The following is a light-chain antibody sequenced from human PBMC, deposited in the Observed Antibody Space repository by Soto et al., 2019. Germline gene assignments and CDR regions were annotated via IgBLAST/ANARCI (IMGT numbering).Light chain of an antibody. CDR3: QQYNSLPPGLFT. J-gene: IGKJ3*01. Sequence: DMAMTQSPATLSVSPGERATLSCRASQSISSNLAWYQQKPGQSPRLLIYGASTKATGVPARFSGSGSGTEFPLTISSLQAEDFAVYYGQQYNSLPPGLFTCGPGTKVDIK. CDR1: QSISSN. CDR2: GAS. V-gene: IGKV3-15*01.